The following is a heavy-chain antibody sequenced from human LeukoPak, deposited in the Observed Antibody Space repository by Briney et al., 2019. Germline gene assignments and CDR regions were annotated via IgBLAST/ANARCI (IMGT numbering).Heavy chain of an antibody. J-gene: IGHJ4*02. CDR1: GFTVSSNY. Sequence: GGSLRLSCAASGFTVSSNYMSWVRQAPGKGLEWVSVIYSGGSTYYADSVKGRFTISRDNSKNTLYLQMNSLRAEDTAVYYCARLWFGETAQDYWGQGTLVTVSS. V-gene: IGHV3-53*01. CDR3: ARLWFGETAQDY. D-gene: IGHD3-10*01. CDR2: IYSGGST.